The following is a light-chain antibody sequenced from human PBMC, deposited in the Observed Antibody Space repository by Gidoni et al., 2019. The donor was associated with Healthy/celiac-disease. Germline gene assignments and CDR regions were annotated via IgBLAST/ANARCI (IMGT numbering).Light chain of an antibody. Sequence: SSALTQDPAVSVALGQTVRITCQGDSLRSYYASWYQQKPGQGPVLVIYVKNNRPPGIPDRFSGSSLGNTASLTSTGAQAEDEADYYCNSRDSSGNQLDVVFGGGTKLTVL. V-gene: IGLV3-19*01. CDR2: VKN. CDR1: SLRSYY. J-gene: IGLJ2*01. CDR3: NSRDSSGNQLDVV.